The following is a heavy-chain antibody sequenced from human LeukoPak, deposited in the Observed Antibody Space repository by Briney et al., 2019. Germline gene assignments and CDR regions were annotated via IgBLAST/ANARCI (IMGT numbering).Heavy chain of an antibody. Sequence: PGGSLRLSCAASGFTFSSYAMSWVRQAPGKGLEWVSAISGSGGSIYYADSVKGRFTISRDNSKNTLYLQMSSLRAEDTAVYYCAKSRSSSSSHFDYWGQGTLVTVSS. CDR2: ISGSGGSI. V-gene: IGHV3-23*01. CDR1: GFTFSSYA. D-gene: IGHD2-2*01. CDR3: AKSRSSSSSHFDY. J-gene: IGHJ4*02.